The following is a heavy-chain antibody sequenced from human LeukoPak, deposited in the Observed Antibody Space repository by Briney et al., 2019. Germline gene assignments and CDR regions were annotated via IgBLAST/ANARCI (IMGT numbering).Heavy chain of an antibody. D-gene: IGHD6-13*01. CDR3: ARDRGYSSSWVDY. J-gene: IGHJ4*02. CDR2: ISYDGSNK. Sequence: GGSLRLSCAASGFTFSSYAMHWVRQAPGKGLEWVAVISYDGSNKYYADSVKGRFTISRDNSKNTLYLQMNSLRAEDTAVYYCARDRGYSSSWVDYWGQGTLVTVSS. CDR1: GFTFSSYA. V-gene: IGHV3-30*04.